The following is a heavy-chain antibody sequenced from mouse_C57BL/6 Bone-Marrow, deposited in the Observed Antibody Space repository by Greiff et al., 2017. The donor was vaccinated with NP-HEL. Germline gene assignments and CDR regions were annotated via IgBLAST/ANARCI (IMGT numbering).Heavy chain of an antibody. CDR2: INPYNGDT. CDR1: GYSFTGYF. Sequence: VQLQQSGPELVKPGDSVKISCKASGYSFTGYFMNWVMQSHGKSLEWIGRINPYNGDTFYNQKFKGKATLTVDKSSSTAHMELRSLTSEDSAVYYCAKAYYSNWGPYYFDYWGQGTTLTVSS. D-gene: IGHD2-5*01. J-gene: IGHJ2*01. CDR3: AKAYYSNWGPYYFDY. V-gene: IGHV1-20*01.